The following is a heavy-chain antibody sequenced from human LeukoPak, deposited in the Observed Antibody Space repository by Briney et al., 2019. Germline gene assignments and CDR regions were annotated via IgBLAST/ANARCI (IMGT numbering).Heavy chain of an antibody. CDR3: AREESDDYVWGSYRYNQGPFDY. D-gene: IGHD3-16*02. V-gene: IGHV1-18*01. Sequence: GASVTVSCKASGYTFTIYGISWVRQAPGQGLEWMGWISAYNGNTNYAQKLQGRVTMTTDTSTSTAYMMLRSLRSDDTAVYHCAREESDDYVWGSYRYNQGPFDYWGQGTLVTVSS. CDR2: ISAYNGNT. J-gene: IGHJ4*02. CDR1: GYTFTIYG.